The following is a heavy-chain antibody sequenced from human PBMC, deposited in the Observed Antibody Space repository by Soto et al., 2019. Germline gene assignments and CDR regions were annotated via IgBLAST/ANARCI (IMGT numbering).Heavy chain of an antibody. J-gene: IGHJ4*02. V-gene: IGHV4-39*01. D-gene: IGHD3-3*01. Sequence: QLQLQESGPGLVKPSETLSLTCTVSGGSISSSSYYWGWIRPPPGKGLEWIGSIYYSGSTYYNPSLKSRVTISVDTSKNQFSLKLSSVTAADTAVYYCARELSRVWSGYYMVDYWGQGTLVTVSS. CDR3: ARELSRVWSGYYMVDY. CDR1: GGSISSSSYY. CDR2: IYYSGST.